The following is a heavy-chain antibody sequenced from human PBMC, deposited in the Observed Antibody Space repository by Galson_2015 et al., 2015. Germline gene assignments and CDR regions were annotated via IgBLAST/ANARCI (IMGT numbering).Heavy chain of an antibody. D-gene: IGHD3-10*01. J-gene: IGHJ6*02. V-gene: IGHV1-58*01. CDR2: ISVGSGNT. CDR3: ASSYGKITPEIRYYGMDV. CDR1: GFTITNSA. Sequence: SLKVSCAASGFTITNSAVQWVRQARGQRLEWVGWISVGSGNTKYAQKFQERVTITRDKSTSTAYMELNSLRSEDTAMYYCASSYGKITPEIRYYGMDVWGQGTMVTVSS.